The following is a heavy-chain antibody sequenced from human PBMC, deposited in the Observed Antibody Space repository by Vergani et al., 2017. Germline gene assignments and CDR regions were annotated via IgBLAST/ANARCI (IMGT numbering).Heavy chain of an antibody. CDR2: IYHSGST. CDR1: GGSISSGGYS. CDR3: AARLWFGINDAFDI. Sequence: QLQLPESGSGLVKPSQTLSLTCAVSGGSISSGGYSWSWIRQPPGKGLEWIGYIYHSGSTYYNPSLKSRVTISVDRSKNQFSLKLSSVTAADTAVYYCAARLWFGINDAFDIWGQGTKVTVSS. J-gene: IGHJ3*02. V-gene: IGHV4-30-2*01. D-gene: IGHD3-10*01.